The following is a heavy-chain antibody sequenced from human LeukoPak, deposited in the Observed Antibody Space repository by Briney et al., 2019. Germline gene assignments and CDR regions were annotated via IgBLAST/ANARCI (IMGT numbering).Heavy chain of an antibody. J-gene: IGHJ4*02. V-gene: IGHV3-74*01. CDR3: AKAYSSGWAYFDY. D-gene: IGHD6-19*01. CDR2: INSEGSTI. Sequence: PGGSLRLSCAGSGITFSTYWMHWVRQAPGKGLVWVSRINSEGSTISYADSVKGRFTISRDNAKNTLFLQMNSLRTEDTALYYCAKAYSSGWAYFDYWGQGTLVTVSS. CDR1: GITFSTYW.